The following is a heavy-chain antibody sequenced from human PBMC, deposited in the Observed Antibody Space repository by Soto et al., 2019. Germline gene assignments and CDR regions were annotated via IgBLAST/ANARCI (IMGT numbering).Heavy chain of an antibody. CDR2: ISSTTNYI. Sequence: GGSLRLSCAASGFTFTRFSMNWVRQAPGKGLELVSSISSTTNYIYYGDSMKGRFTISRDNAKNSLYLEMNSLRAEDTAVYYCARESEDLTSNFDYWGQGTLIIVSS. CDR3: ARESEDLTSNFDY. CDR1: GFTFTRFS. J-gene: IGHJ4*02. V-gene: IGHV3-21*06.